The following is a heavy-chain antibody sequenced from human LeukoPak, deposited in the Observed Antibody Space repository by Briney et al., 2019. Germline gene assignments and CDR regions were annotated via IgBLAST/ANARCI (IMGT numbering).Heavy chain of an antibody. CDR1: GYTFTSYA. J-gene: IGHJ4*02. V-gene: IGHV7-4-1*02. D-gene: IGHD6-13*01. CDR3: ARGAPRHQQLVTFFDY. Sequence: GASVKVSCKASGYTFTSYAMNWVRQAPGQGLEWMGWINTNTRNPTYAQGFTGRFVFSLDTSVSTAYLQISSLKAEDTAVYYCARGAPRHQQLVTFFDYWGQGTLVTVSS. CDR2: INTNTRNP.